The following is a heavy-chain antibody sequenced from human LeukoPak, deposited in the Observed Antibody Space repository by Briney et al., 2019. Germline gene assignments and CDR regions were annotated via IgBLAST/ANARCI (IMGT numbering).Heavy chain of an antibody. CDR3: ARVKAAALPYFDY. Sequence: VASVKVSCKASGGTFSSYAISWVRQAPGQGLEWMGGIIPIFGTANYAQKFQGRVTITADESTSTAYMELSSLRSEDTAVYYCARVKAAALPYFDYWGQGTLVTVSS. D-gene: IGHD6-25*01. CDR2: IIPIFGTA. J-gene: IGHJ4*02. V-gene: IGHV1-69*01. CDR1: GGTFSSYA.